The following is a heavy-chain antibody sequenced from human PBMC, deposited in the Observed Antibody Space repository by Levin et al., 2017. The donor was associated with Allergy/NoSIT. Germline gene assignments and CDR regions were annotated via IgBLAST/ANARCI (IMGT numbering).Heavy chain of an antibody. CDR2: INTNTGNP. V-gene: IGHV7-4-1*01. Sequence: ASVKVSCKASGYTFTSYAMNWVRQAPGQGLEWMGWINTNTGNPTYAQGFTGRFVFSLDTSVSTAYLQICSLKAEDTAVYYCARDWVPSEHCSGGSGYSGGCWGQGTLVTVSS. D-gene: IGHD2-15*01. J-gene: IGHJ4*02. CDR1: GYTFTSYA. CDR3: ARDWVPSEHCSGGSGYSGGC.